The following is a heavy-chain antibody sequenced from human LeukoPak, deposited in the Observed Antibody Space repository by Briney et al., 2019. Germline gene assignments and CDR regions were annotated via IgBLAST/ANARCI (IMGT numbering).Heavy chain of an antibody. J-gene: IGHJ6*02. CDR1: GFTFSSYA. Sequence: SGGSLRLSCAASGFTFSSYAMHWVRQAPGKGLEWVAVISYDGSNKYYADSVKGRFTTSRDNSKNTLYLQMNSLRAEDTAVYYCARVTRGYYSNYDYYYGMDVWGQGTTVTVSS. D-gene: IGHD4-11*01. V-gene: IGHV3-30-3*01. CDR3: ARVTRGYYSNYDYYYGMDV. CDR2: ISYDGSNK.